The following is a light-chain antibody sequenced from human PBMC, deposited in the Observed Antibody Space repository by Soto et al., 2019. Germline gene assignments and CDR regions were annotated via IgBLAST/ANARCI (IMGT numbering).Light chain of an antibody. CDR1: QSVSSN. Sequence: EIVMTQSPATRSVSPGERATLSCRASQSVSSNLAWYQQKPGQAPRLLIYGASSRATGIPDRFSGSGSGTDFTLTISRLEPEDSAVYYCQQYGSSPLSFGQGTKVDIK. V-gene: IGKV3-20*01. CDR3: QQYGSSPLS. J-gene: IGKJ1*01. CDR2: GAS.